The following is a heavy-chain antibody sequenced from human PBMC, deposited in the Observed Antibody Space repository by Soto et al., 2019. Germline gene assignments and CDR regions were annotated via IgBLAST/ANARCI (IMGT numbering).Heavy chain of an antibody. CDR2: ISYDGSNK. Sequence: QVQLVESGGGVVQPGRSLRLSCAASGFTFSSYGMHWFRQAPGKGLEWVAVISYDGSNKYYADSVKGRFTISRDNSKNTLYLQMNSLRAEDTAVYYCAKILQLGDYAYYYYGMDVWGQGTTVTVSS. V-gene: IGHV3-30*18. CDR3: AKILQLGDYAYYYYGMDV. D-gene: IGHD4-17*01. CDR1: GFTFSSYG. J-gene: IGHJ6*02.